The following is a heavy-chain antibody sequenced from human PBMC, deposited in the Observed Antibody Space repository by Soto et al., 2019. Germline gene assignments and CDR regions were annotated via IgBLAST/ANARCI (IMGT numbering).Heavy chain of an antibody. CDR1: GFTFSSYG. J-gene: IGHJ6*02. D-gene: IGHD1-26*01. CDR2: ISYDGSNK. V-gene: IGHV3-30*18. Sequence: GGSLRLSCAASGFTFSSYGMHWVRQAPGKGLEWVAVISYDGSNKYYADSVKGRFTISRDNSKNTLYLQMNSLRAEDTAVYYCAKDEYSGRDYYYGMDVWGQGTTVTVSS. CDR3: AKDEYSGRDYYYGMDV.